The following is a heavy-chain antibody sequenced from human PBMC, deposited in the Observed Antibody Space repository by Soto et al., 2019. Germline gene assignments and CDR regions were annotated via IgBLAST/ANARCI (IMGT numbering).Heavy chain of an antibody. CDR1: GFTFDDYA. J-gene: IGHJ4*02. Sequence: PRGSLRLSCAASGFTFDDYAMHWVRQAPGKGLEWVSGISWNSGSIGYADSVKGRFTISRDNAKNSLYLQMNSLRAEDTALYYCAKDKPPWLLEYYFDYWGQGTLVTVSS. V-gene: IGHV3-9*01. D-gene: IGHD6-19*01. CDR3: AKDKPPWLLEYYFDY. CDR2: ISWNSGSI.